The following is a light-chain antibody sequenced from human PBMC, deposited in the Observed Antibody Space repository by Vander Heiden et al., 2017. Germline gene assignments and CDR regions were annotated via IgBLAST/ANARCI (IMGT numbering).Light chain of an antibody. CDR2: GAS. Sequence: ETVLTQSPGTLSLSPGERATISCKASQSISTTYLAWYQQRPGQAPRLLIYGASSRATGIPDRFSGSGSGTDFTLTISRLEPEDFAVYYCQQYAGFPLTFGGGTKVEIK. V-gene: IGKV3-20*01. CDR3: QQYAGFPLT. CDR1: QSISTTY. J-gene: IGKJ4*01.